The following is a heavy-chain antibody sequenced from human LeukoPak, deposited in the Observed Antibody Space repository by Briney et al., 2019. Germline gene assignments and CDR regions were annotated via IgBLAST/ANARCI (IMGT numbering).Heavy chain of an antibody. V-gene: IGHV4-59*01. CDR2: IYYSGST. CDR3: ARLDSSGWYSYFDY. J-gene: IGHJ4*02. CDR1: GGSISSYY. Sequence: PSETLSLTCTVSGGSISSYYWSWIRQPPGKGLEWIGYIYYSGSTNYNPSLKSRVTISVDTSKNQFSLKLSSVTAADTAVYYCARLDSSGWYSYFDYWGQGTLVTVCS. D-gene: IGHD6-19*01.